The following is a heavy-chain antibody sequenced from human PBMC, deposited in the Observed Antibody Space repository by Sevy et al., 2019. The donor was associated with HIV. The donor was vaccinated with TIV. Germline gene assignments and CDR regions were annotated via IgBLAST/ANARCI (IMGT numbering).Heavy chain of an antibody. CDR2: IGLYNGNS. CDR3: ARGPTYYYGSATYFDS. CDR1: GYTFSSNG. V-gene: IGHV1-18*01. J-gene: IGHJ4*02. Sequence: ASVKVSCKASGYTFSSNGITWVRQAPGQGLEWMGWIGLYNGNSNYAQKFRDRVTMTADTSTSTAYMELRSLRSDDTAVYYCARGPTYYYGSATYFDSWGQGSLVSVSS. D-gene: IGHD3-10*01.